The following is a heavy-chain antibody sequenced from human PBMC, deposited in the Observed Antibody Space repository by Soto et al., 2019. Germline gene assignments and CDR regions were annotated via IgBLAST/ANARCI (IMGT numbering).Heavy chain of an antibody. CDR3: ARGAFGNYYVDY. D-gene: IGHD3-10*01. V-gene: IGHV3-74*01. J-gene: IGHJ4*02. Sequence: EVQLVESGGGLVQPGGSLRLSCAASGFTFSRDWMHWVRQAPGKGLVWVSRIKYDGSSTNYADSVKGRFTISRDNAKNTVYLQMNSLRDEDTGVYYCARGAFGNYYVDYWGQGTLVTVAS. CDR2: IKYDGSST. CDR1: GFTFSRDW.